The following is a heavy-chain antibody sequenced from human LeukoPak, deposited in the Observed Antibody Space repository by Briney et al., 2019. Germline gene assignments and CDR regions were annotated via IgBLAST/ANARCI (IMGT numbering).Heavy chain of an antibody. CDR3: AKDITAMAHDAFDI. J-gene: IGHJ3*02. CDR1: GGSISSGSYY. D-gene: IGHD5-18*01. Sequence: SQTLSLTCTVSGGSISSGSYYWSWIRQPAGKGLEWIGRIYTSGSTNYNPSLKSRVTISVDTSKNQFSLKLSSVTAADTALYYCAKDITAMAHDAFDIWGQGTMVTVSS. V-gene: IGHV4-61*02. CDR2: IYTSGST.